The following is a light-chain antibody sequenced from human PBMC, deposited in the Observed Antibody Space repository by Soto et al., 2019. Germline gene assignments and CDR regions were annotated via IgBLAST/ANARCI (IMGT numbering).Light chain of an antibody. CDR1: QSVSSSY. CDR2: GAS. Sequence: DIVLTQSPGTLSLCPGERATLSCRASQSVSSSYLAWYQQKPGQAPRLLIYGASSRATGIPDRFSGSGSGTDFTLIISRLEPDDFAVYYCQQFGSSPLFTFGHGTKVDVK. V-gene: IGKV3-20*01. CDR3: QQFGSSPLFT. J-gene: IGKJ3*01.